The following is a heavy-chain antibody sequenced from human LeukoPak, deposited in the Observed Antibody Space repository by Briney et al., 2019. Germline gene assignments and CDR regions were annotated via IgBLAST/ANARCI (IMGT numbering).Heavy chain of an antibody. J-gene: IGHJ4*02. CDR2: INWNGGST. Sequence: RTGGSLRLSCAASGFTFDDYGMSWVRQAPGKGLEWVSGINWNGGSTGYADSVKGRFTISRDNAKNSLYLQMNSLRAEDTALYYCARDLAGLLQRQYSVATITGGNDYWGQGTLVTVSS. CDR3: ARDLAGLLQRQYSVATITGGNDY. V-gene: IGHV3-20*04. CDR1: GFTFDDYG. D-gene: IGHD5-12*01.